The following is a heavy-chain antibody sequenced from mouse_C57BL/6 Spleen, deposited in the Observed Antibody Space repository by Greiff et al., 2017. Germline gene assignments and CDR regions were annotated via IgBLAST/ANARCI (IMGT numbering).Heavy chain of an antibody. D-gene: IGHD1-1*01. CDR3: ARKGYGSGYYYAMDY. CDR1: GYTFTSYW. Sequence: QVQLKQPGTELVKPGASVKLSCKASGYTFTSYWMHWVKQRPGQGLEWIGNINPSNGGTHYNEKFKSKATLTVDKSSSTAYMQLSRLTSEDSAVYYCARKGYGSGYYYAMDYWGQGTSVTVSS. J-gene: IGHJ4*01. CDR2: INPSNGGT. V-gene: IGHV1-53*01.